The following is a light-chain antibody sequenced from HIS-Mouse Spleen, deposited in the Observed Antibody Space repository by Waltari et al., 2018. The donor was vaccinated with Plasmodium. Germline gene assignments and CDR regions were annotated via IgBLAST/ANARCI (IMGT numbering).Light chain of an antibody. V-gene: IGLV3-1*01. CDR1: KLGDKY. CDR2: QDT. J-gene: IGLJ2*01. CDR3: QAWDSSTVV. Sequence: SYELPQPPSVSVSPGQTASIPCSGDKLGDKYACWYQQKPGQSPVLVFYQDTKRPSGIPERFSGSNSGNTATLTISGTQAMDEADYYCQAWDSSTVVFGGGTKLTVL.